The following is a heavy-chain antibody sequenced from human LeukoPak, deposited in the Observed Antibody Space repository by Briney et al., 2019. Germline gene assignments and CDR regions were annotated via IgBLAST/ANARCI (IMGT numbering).Heavy chain of an antibody. CDR2: IKQDGSDK. D-gene: IGHD6-13*01. V-gene: IGHV3-7*01. CDR1: GFTFTTYW. Sequence: GSLRLSCAASGFTFTTYWMTWVRHAPGEGLEWVANIKQDGSDKYYMDSVKGRFTISRDNAKNSPYLQMNRLRDEDTAVYYCAKGPGSSSWYDFDYWGQGTLVTVSS. J-gene: IGHJ4*02. CDR3: AKGPGSSSWYDFDY.